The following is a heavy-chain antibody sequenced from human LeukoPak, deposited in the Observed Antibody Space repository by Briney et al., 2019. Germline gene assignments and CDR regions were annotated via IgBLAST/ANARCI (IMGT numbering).Heavy chain of an antibody. J-gene: IGHJ4*02. Sequence: SETLSLTCTVSGDSMSTYYWSWIRQPPGKGLEWIGYIYYSGVTNYSPSLKSRATISVDTSRNHFTLKLSSVTAADTALYYCARDRSWGYFDYWGQGTLVTVSS. D-gene: IGHD3-16*01. CDR1: GDSMSTYY. CDR2: IYYSGVT. V-gene: IGHV4-59*01. CDR3: ARDRSWGYFDY.